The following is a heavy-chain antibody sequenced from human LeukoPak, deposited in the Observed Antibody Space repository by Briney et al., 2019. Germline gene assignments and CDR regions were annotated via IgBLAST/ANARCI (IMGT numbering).Heavy chain of an antibody. D-gene: IGHD6-19*01. CDR3: AHRPAYVSGVXXXWFDP. V-gene: IGHV2-5*01. CDR1: GFSLGTXXVG. CDR2: NYWYDDK. Sequence: PXQALTLAFTFXGFSLGTXXVGVGWIRXXXVKALEWLTFNYWYDDKRYSPSLKSRLTITKDTSKNQVVLTMTNMDPVDTATYYCAHRPAYVSGVXXXWFDPWGQGTLVIXXX. J-gene: IGHJ5*02.